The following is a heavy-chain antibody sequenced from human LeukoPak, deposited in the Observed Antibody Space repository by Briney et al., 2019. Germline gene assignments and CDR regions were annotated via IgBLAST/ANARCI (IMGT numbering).Heavy chain of an antibody. V-gene: IGHV7-4-1*02. D-gene: IGHD6-25*01. CDR1: GYTFTTYA. CDR3: ATRRGTAYWYLDL. Sequence: ASVKVSCKASGYTFTTYAMNWVRQAPGQGLEWMGWINTDTGSPTYAQGFTGRFVFSLDTSVSTAYLQINSLKAEDTAVYYCATRRGTAYWYLDLWGRGTLVTVSS. CDR2: INTDTGSP. J-gene: IGHJ2*01.